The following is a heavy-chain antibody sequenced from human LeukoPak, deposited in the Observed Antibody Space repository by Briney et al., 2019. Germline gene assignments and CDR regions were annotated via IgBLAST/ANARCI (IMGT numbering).Heavy chain of an antibody. Sequence: GGSLRLSCAASGFTFTSYSMNWVRQAPGKGLEWVSYIRSRPSTIYYADSVKGRFTISRDDAKSSLYLQMNSLRAEDTAIYYCVRDHHWGFDSWGQGTQVTVSS. CDR3: VRDHHWGFDS. V-gene: IGHV3-48*01. D-gene: IGHD7-27*01. J-gene: IGHJ4*02. CDR2: IRSRPSTI. CDR1: GFTFTSYS.